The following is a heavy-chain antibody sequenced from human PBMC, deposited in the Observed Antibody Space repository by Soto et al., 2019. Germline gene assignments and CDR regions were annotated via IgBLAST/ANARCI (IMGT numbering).Heavy chain of an antibody. CDR1: GFTFGDYA. D-gene: IGHD2-2*01. CDR2: IRSKAYGGTT. J-gene: IGHJ6*02. V-gene: IGHV3-49*03. CDR3: TRDAGYCSSTSCPSYYYYYGMYV. Sequence: GGSLRLSCTAAGFTFGDYAMSWFRQAPGKGLEWVGFIRSKAYGGTTEYAASVKGRFTISRDDSKSIAYLQMNSLKTEDTAVYYCTRDAGYCSSTSCPSYYYYYGMYVWGQGTTVTVSS.